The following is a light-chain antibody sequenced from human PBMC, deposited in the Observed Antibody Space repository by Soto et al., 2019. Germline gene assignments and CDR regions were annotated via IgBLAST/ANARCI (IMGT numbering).Light chain of an antibody. Sequence: QSALTQPASVSGSPGQSITISCTGTSSDVGGYNYVSWYQQQSGKAPKLMIHEVSNRPPGVSSRFSGSKSGNTASLTISGLQAEDEADYYCSSYTSSRAYVFGIGTKLTVL. CDR1: SSDVGGYNY. J-gene: IGLJ1*01. CDR3: SSYTSSRAYV. V-gene: IGLV2-14*01. CDR2: EVS.